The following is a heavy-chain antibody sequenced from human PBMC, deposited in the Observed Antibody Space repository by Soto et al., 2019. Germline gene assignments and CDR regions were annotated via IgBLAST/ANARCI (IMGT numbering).Heavy chain of an antibody. Sequence: PGESLKISCKASGYTFANYWIGWVRQMPGKGLEWMGVIYPGDSDTRYSPSFRGQVTISADKSINTAYLQWSSLRASDTAMYYCARQLGLSGGWFGPWGQGTLVTSPQ. J-gene: IGHJ5*02. CDR1: GYTFANYW. V-gene: IGHV5-51*01. CDR3: ARQLGLSGGWFGP. CDR2: IYPGDSDT. D-gene: IGHD7-27*01.